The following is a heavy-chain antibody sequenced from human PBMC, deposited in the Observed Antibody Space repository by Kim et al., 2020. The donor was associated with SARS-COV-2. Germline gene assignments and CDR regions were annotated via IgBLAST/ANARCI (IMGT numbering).Heavy chain of an antibody. Sequence: GGSLRLSCAASGFTFSDYYMSWIRQAPGKGLEWLSYISSVTNYTNYADSVEGRFTISRDNAKNSLFLQMNSLRAGDTAVYYCARVGLGSSSWYWFDPWGQGTFGTVPS. V-gene: IGHV3-11*05. J-gene: IGHJ5*02. CDR2: ISSVTNYT. D-gene: IGHD6-13*01. CDR1: GFTFSDYY. CDR3: ARVGLGSSSWYWFDP.